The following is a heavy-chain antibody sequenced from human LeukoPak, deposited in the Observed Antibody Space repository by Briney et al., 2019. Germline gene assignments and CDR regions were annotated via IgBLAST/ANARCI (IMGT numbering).Heavy chain of an antibody. J-gene: IGHJ6*03. D-gene: IGHD5-12*01. CDR2: INWNGGNT. CDR3: ARAYSGYENYYYYYYMDV. CDR1: GFTFDDYC. V-gene: IGHV3-20*04. Sequence: GGSLRLSCAASGFTFDDYCMSWVRQAPGKGLEWVSGINWNGGNTGYADSVKGRFTISRDNAKNSLYLKMNSLRAEDTALYYCARAYSGYENYYYYYYMDVWGKGTTVTVSS.